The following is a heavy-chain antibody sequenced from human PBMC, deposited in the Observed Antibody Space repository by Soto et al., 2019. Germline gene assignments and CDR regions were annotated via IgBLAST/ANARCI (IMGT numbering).Heavy chain of an antibody. J-gene: IGHJ6*02. V-gene: IGHV3-15*01. CDR2: IKSKTDGGTT. D-gene: IGHD3-3*01. CDR1: GFTFSNAW. CDR3: AKSNQIFGVLTDYYYYGMDV. Sequence: EVQLVESGGGLVKPGGSLRLSCAASGFTFSNAWMSWVRQAPGKGLEWVGRIKSKTDGGTTDYAAPVKGRFTISRDDSKNTLYLQMNSLKTEDTAVYYCAKSNQIFGVLTDYYYYGMDVWGQGTTVTVSS.